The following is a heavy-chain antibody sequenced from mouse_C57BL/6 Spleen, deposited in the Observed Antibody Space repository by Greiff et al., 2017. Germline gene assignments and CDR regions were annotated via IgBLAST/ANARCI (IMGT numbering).Heavy chain of an antibody. J-gene: IGHJ4*01. V-gene: IGHV1-52*01. Sequence: VQLQQPGAELVRPGSSVKLSCKASGYTFTSYWMHWVKQRPIQGLEWIGNIDPYDSETHYNQKFKDKATLTVDKTSSTAYMQLSSLTSEDSAVYYCARDYYDSSAAMDYWGQGTSVTVSS. CDR2: IDPYDSET. CDR3: ARDYYDSSAAMDY. CDR1: GYTFTSYW. D-gene: IGHD1-1*01.